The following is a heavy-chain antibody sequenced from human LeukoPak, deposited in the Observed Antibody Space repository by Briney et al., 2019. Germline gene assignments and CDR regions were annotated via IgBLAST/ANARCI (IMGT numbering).Heavy chain of an antibody. D-gene: IGHD5-24*01. J-gene: IGHJ6*02. Sequence: ASVTVSCTASGYTLTSYYLHWVRQATGQGLEWMAIINPSGGSTSHAQKFQGRVTMTRDTSASTVYMELSSLRSEDTAVYYCASVYKHGMDVWGQGTTVTVSS. CDR1: GYTLTSYY. CDR3: ASVYKHGMDV. V-gene: IGHV1-46*01. CDR2: INPSGGST.